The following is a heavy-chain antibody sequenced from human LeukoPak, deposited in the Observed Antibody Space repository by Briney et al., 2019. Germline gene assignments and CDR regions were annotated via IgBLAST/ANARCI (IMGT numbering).Heavy chain of an antibody. J-gene: IGHJ4*02. V-gene: IGHV4-34*01. CDR3: ARGSGYSYGYHY. CDR2: INHSGST. CDR1: GGSFSGYY. D-gene: IGHD5-18*01. Sequence: SETLSLTCAVYGGSFSGYYWRWIRQPPGKGLEWIGEINHSGSTNYNPSLKSRVTISVDTSKNQFSLKLSSVTAADTAVYYCARGSGYSYGYHYWGQGTLVTVSS.